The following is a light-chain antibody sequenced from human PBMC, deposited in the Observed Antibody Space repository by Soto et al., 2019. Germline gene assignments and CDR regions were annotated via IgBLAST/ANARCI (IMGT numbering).Light chain of an antibody. Sequence: ETVLTQSPGTLSLSPGERATLSCRASQSVSSNNLAWYQQRPGQAPRLLIYGASSRATGIPDRFSGSGSGTDFTLTISRLEPEDFAVYYCQHYDTFGGGTKVDIK. J-gene: IGKJ4*01. CDR3: QHYDT. CDR1: QSVSSNN. CDR2: GAS. V-gene: IGKV3-20*01.